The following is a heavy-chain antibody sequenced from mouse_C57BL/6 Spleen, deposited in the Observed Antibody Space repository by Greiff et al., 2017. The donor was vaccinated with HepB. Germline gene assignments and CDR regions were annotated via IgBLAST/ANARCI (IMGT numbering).Heavy chain of an antibody. CDR2: IYPRSGNT. J-gene: IGHJ3*01. CDR1: GYTFTSSG. Sequence: VQLQQSGAELARPGASVKLSCKASGYTFTSSGISWVKQRTGQGLEWIGEIYPRSGNTYYNEKFKGKATLTADKSSSTAYMELRSLTSEDSAVYFCARYDYDPSWFAYWGQGTLVTVSA. V-gene: IGHV1-81*01. CDR3: ARYDYDPSWFAY. D-gene: IGHD2-4*01.